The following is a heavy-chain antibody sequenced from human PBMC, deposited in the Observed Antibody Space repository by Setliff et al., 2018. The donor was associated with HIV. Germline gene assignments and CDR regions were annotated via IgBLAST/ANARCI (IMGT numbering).Heavy chain of an antibody. CDR3: ARPAGKGSYYGDDAFDL. J-gene: IGHJ3*01. CDR1: GGSISSYY. V-gene: IGHV4-39*01. CDR2: MYYTGST. Sequence: SETLSLTCTVSGGSISSYYWGWIRQPPGKGLEWIATMYYTGSTFYNPSLKSRLTMSVDTSKNQFSLRLHSVTAADTAVYYCARPAGKGSYYGDDAFDLGGQGTMVTVS. D-gene: IGHD1-26*01.